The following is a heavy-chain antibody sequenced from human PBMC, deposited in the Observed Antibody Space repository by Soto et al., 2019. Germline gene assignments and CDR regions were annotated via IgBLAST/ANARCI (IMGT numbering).Heavy chain of an antibody. Sequence: EVQLVESGGGLVQPGGSLRLSCATSGFILSDCAMNWVRQAPGKGLEWVSYISSSSSVIDYADSVKGRFTVSRDNARNSLYLQMNSLRAEDTAVYYCARVLSWGSNWYYYMDVWGKGTTFTVSS. V-gene: IGHV3-48*01. CDR3: ARVLSWGSNWYYYMDV. CDR2: ISSSSSVI. CDR1: GFILSDCA. D-gene: IGHD7-27*01. J-gene: IGHJ6*03.